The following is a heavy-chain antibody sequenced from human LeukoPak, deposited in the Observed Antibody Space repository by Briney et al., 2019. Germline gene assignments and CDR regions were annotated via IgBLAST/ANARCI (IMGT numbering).Heavy chain of an antibody. CDR1: GGSFSGYY. Sequence: SETLSLTCAVYGGSFSGYYWSWIRQPPGKGLEWIGEINHSGSTNYNPSLKSRVTISVDTSKNQFSLKLSSVTAADTAVYYCARLPGYYYYYGMDVWGQGTTVTVSS. J-gene: IGHJ6*02. CDR2: INHSGST. V-gene: IGHV4-34*01. CDR3: ARLPGYYYYYGMDV.